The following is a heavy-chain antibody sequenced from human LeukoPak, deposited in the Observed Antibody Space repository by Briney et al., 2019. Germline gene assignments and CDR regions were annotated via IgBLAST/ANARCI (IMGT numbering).Heavy chain of an antibody. CDR2: IYSGGST. CDR1: GLSVSSIY. CDR3: ARGARAPDY. Sequence: GGSLRLSCAASGLSVSSIYLSWVRQAPGKGLEWVSVIYSGGSTYYADSVKGRFTISRDNSKNTLFLQMNSLRAEDTAVYYCARGARAPDYWGQGTLVTVSS. D-gene: IGHD3-10*01. V-gene: IGHV3-53*01. J-gene: IGHJ4*02.